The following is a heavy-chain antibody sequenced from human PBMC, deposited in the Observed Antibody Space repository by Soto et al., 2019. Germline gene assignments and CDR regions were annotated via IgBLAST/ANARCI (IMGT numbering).Heavy chain of an antibody. CDR3: ARSIVAAGIRYYYYGMDV. J-gene: IGHJ6*02. Sequence: GGSLRLSCAASGFTFSSYWMHWVRQAPGKGLVWVSRINSDGSSTSYADSVKGRFTISRDNAKNTLYLQMNSLRAEDTAVYYCARSIVAAGIRYYYYGMDVWGQGTTVTVSS. CDR2: INSDGSST. D-gene: IGHD6-13*01. V-gene: IGHV3-74*01. CDR1: GFTFSSYW.